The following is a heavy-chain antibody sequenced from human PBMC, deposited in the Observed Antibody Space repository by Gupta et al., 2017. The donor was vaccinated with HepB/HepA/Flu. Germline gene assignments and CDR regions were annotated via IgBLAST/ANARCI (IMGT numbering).Heavy chain of an antibody. V-gene: IGHV3-30-3*01. CDR3: ARDERHLDNSGYYSHLVY. J-gene: IGHJ4*02. CDR1: GFTFGSYA. D-gene: IGHD3-22*01. Sequence: QVQLVESGGGVVQPGRSLRLSCAASGFTFGSYAMHWVRQAPGKGLEWVSVMSYEGIYKYYADSVRGRFTISRDTSKNTLYLQMNSLRAEDTAVYYCARDERHLDNSGYYSHLVYWGQGTLVTVSS. CDR2: MSYEGIYK.